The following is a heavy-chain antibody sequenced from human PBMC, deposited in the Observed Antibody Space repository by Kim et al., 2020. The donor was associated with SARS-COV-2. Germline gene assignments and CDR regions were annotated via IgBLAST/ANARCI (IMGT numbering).Heavy chain of an antibody. V-gene: IGHV3-53*01. CDR3: ARVLSLYYYDSSGSNWFDP. CDR1: GFTVSSNY. Sequence: GGSLRLSCAASGFTVSSNYMSWVRQAPGKGLEWVSVIYSGGSTYYADSVKGRFTISRDNSKNTLYLQMNSLRAEDTAVYYCARVLSLYYYDSSGSNWFDPWGQGTLVTVSS. J-gene: IGHJ5*02. D-gene: IGHD3-22*01. CDR2: IYSGGST.